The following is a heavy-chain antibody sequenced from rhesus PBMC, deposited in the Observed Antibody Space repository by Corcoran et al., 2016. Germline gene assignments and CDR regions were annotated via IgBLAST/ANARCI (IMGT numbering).Heavy chain of an antibody. D-gene: IGHD1-44*02. CDR3: ARAAGGANGHFVDY. CDR1: GDSFSRYW. V-gene: IGHV4-80*01. CDR2: IVGDKGNN. J-gene: IGHJ4*01. Sequence: QVQLQESGPGLVKPSETLSLACAVSGDSFSRYWLSWLRQPPGKGLEWIGEIVGDKGNNKHNHSLKSRVTNSKDTYKSQVSLKMTSGTAADTAVYFCARAAGGANGHFVDYWGQGVLVTVSS.